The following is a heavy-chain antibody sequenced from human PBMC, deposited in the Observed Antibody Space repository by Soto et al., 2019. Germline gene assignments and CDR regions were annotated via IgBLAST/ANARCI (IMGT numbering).Heavy chain of an antibody. V-gene: IGHV3-30*03. J-gene: IGHJ4*02. D-gene: IGHD6-13*01. CDR3: ALPGIAAAFLEY. CDR1: GFTFSSYG. Sequence: QVQLVESGGGVVQPGRSLRLSCAASGFTFSSYGMHWVRQAPGKGLEWVAVISYDGSTKYYADSVKGRFTISRDNSKNTLYLQMNSLRAEDTAVYYCALPGIAAAFLEYWGQGTLVTVSS. CDR2: ISYDGSTK.